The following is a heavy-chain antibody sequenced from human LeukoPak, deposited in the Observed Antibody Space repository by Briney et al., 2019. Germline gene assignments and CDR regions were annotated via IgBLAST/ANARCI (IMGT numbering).Heavy chain of an antibody. CDR2: INHSGST. V-gene: IGHV4-34*01. CDR1: GGSFSGYY. Sequence: SETLSLTCAVYGGSFSGYYWSWIRQPPGKGLEWIGEINHSGSTNYNPSLKSRVTISVDTSKNQFSLKLSSVTAADTAVYYCALGYSSGWYRVDYWGQGTLVTVSS. CDR3: ALGYSSGWYRVDY. D-gene: IGHD6-19*01. J-gene: IGHJ4*02.